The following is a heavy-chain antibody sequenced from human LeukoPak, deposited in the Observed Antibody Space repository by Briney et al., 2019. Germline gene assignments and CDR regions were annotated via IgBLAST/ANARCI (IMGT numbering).Heavy chain of an antibody. Sequence: SETLSLTCTVSGGSISSSSYYWSWIRQPPGKGLEWIGEINHSGSTNYNPSLKSRVTISVDTSKNQFSLKLSSVTAADTAVYYCAGYSSSWFDYWGQGTLVTVSS. CDR2: INHSGST. CDR3: AGYSSSWFDY. J-gene: IGHJ4*02. V-gene: IGHV4-39*07. CDR1: GGSISSSSYY. D-gene: IGHD6-13*01.